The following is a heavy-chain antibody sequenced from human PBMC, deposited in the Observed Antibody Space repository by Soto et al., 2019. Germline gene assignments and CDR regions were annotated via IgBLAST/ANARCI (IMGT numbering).Heavy chain of an antibody. V-gene: IGHV3-23*01. CDR1: AFTFSSYA. D-gene: IGHD4-17*01. CDR3: AQAGYGDPYYFDY. Sequence: EVQLLESGGRLVQPGGSLRLSCAASAFTFSSYAMSWVRQAPGKGLEWVSAMSGSGGSANYADSVKGRVTISRDNFKNTLYLQMNSLRAEDTAIYYCAQAGYGDPYYFDYWGQGTLVTVSS. J-gene: IGHJ4*02. CDR2: MSGSGGSA.